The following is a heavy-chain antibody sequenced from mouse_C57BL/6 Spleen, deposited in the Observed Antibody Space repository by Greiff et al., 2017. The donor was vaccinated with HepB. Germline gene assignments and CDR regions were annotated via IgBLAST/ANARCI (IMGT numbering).Heavy chain of an antibody. V-gene: IGHV2-5*01. CDR2: IWRGGST. D-gene: IGHD4-1*01. J-gene: IGHJ4*01. Sequence: QVQLKQSGPGLVQPSQSLSITCTASGFSLTSYGVHWVRQSPGKGLEWLGVIWRGGSTDYNTAFMSRLSTTKDNSKSQVFFKMSSLQADDTALYCCSRRAGTGAMDYWGQGTSVTVSS. CDR1: GFSLTSYG. CDR3: SRRAGTGAMDY.